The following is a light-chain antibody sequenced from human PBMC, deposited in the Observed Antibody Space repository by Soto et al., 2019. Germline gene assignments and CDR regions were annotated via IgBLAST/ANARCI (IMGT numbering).Light chain of an antibody. Sequence: ESKQTPTPASLSESVVLTVTIVFRASQSIGSYLNWYQQKPGKAPKLLIYDASNLETGVPSRFSGSGSGTDFTFTIISLQPEDIAPYYCPESDILLLPLGGGTRV. J-gene: IGKJ4*01. CDR2: DAS. CDR3: PESDILLLP. V-gene: IGKV1-33*01. CDR1: QSIGSY.